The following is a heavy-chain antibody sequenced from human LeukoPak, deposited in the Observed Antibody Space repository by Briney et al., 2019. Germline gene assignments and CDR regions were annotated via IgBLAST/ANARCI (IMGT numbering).Heavy chain of an antibody. V-gene: IGHV4-30-2*01. CDR2: IYHSGST. CDR1: GGSISSGSYS. Sequence: PSQTLSLTCAVSGGSISSGSYSWSWVWQPPGEGLEWVGYIYHSGSTYYNPSLQSRVTISLDRSKNQFSLKLSSMTAADTAVYYCASGNTGYDRDAFDIWGQGTMVTVSS. CDR3: ASGNTGYDRDAFDI. J-gene: IGHJ3*02. D-gene: IGHD5-12*01.